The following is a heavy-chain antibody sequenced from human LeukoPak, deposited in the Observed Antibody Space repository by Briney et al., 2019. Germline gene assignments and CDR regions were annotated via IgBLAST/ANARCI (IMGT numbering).Heavy chain of an antibody. J-gene: IGHJ4*02. Sequence: GGSLRLSCAASGFTFSSYSMNWVRRAPGKGLEWVSYISSSSSTIYYADSVKGRFTISRDNAKNSLYLQMNSLRAEDTAVYYCARAPRRYIVALDYFDYWGQGTLVTVSS. CDR1: GFTFSSYS. V-gene: IGHV3-48*01. CDR3: ARAPRRYIVALDYFDY. CDR2: ISSSSSTI. D-gene: IGHD5-12*01.